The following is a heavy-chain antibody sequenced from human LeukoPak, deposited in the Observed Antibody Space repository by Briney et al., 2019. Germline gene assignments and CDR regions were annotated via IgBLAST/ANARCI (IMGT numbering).Heavy chain of an antibody. D-gene: IGHD5-18*01. Sequence: GASVEVSCKASGYTFTDYYIHWVRQAPGQGLEWMGWINPNSGGTNYAQKFQGRVTMTRNTSISTAYMELSSLRSEDTAVYYCARLHVDTAMVRWGYYYYMDVWGQGTLVTVSS. CDR3: ARLHVDTAMVRWGYYYYMDV. V-gene: IGHV1-2*02. CDR1: GYTFTDYY. CDR2: INPNSGGT. J-gene: IGHJ6*03.